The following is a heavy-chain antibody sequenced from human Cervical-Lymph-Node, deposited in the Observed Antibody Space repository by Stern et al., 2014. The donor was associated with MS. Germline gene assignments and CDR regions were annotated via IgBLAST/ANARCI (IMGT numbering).Heavy chain of an antibody. CDR3: AVDQGCIAVY. D-gene: IGHD6-19*01. J-gene: IGHJ4*02. CDR2: IIPMFGTS. V-gene: IGHV1-69*01. CDR1: GGTFTMST. Sequence: MQLVESGAEVKKPGSSVKVSCKASGGTFTMSTFSWVRQAPGQGLEWMGGIIPMFGTSNFARKFQGRVTTIADESTTTAYLELTRLTSEDTAVYFCAVDQGCIAVYWGQGTLVTVSS.